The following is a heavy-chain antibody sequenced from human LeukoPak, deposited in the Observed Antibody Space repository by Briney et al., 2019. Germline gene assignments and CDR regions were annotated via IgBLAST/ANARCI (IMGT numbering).Heavy chain of an antibody. V-gene: IGHV4-34*01. CDR3: ARFGRAAAVLYYFDY. Sequence: SETLSLTCAVYGGSFSGYYWSWIRQPPGKGLEWIGEINHSGSTNYNPSLKSRVTISVDTSKNQFSLKLSSVTAADTAVYYCARFGRAAAVLYYFDYWGQGTLVTVSS. D-gene: IGHD6-13*01. CDR1: GGSFSGYY. J-gene: IGHJ4*02. CDR2: INHSGST.